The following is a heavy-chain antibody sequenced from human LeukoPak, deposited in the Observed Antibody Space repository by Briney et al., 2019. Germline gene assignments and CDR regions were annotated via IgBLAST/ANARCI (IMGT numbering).Heavy chain of an antibody. CDR2: INHSGST. CDR3: ARGFRNYYGVTNWFDP. V-gene: IGHV4-34*01. CDR1: GGSFSGYY. J-gene: IGHJ5*02. D-gene: IGHD3-10*01. Sequence: KPSETLSLTCAVYGGSFSGYYWSWIRQPPGKGLEWIGEINHSGSTNYNPSLKSRVTISVDTSKNQFSLKLSSVTAADTAVYYCARGFRNYYGVTNWFDPWGQGTLVTVSS.